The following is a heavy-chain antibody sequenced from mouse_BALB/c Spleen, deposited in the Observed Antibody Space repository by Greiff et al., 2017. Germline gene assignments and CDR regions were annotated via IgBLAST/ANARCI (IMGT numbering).Heavy chain of an antibody. CDR2: INSNGGST. V-gene: IGHV5-6-2*01. CDR1: GFTFSSYY. Sequence: EVKLVESGGGLVKLGGSLKLSCAASGFTFSSYYMSWVRQTPEKRLALVAAINSNGGSTYYPDTVKGRFTISRDNAKNTLYLQMSSLKSEDTALYDCARPRHYDGSSYPFAYWGQGTLATVSA. J-gene: IGHJ3*01. D-gene: IGHD1-1*01. CDR3: ARPRHYDGSSYPFAY.